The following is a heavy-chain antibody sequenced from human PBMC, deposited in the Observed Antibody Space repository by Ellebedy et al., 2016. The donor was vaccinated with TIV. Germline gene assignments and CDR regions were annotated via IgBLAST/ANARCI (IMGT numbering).Heavy chain of an antibody. CDR3: ARGETMVRGTKRRVGYYGMDV. CDR1: GYTLTELS. V-gene: IGHV1-8*01. D-gene: IGHD3-10*01. J-gene: IGHJ6*02. Sequence: ASVKVSXKVSGYTLTELSMHWVRQAPGKGLEWMGWMNPNSGNTGYAQKFQGRVTMTRNTSIGTAYMELSSLRSEDTAVYYCARGETMVRGTKRRVGYYGMDVWGQGTTVTVSS. CDR2: MNPNSGNT.